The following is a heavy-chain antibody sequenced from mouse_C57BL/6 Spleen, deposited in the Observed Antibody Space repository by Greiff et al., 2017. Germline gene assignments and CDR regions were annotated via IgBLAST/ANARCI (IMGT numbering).Heavy chain of an antibody. V-gene: IGHV1-15*01. J-gene: IGHJ4*01. CDR2: IDPETGGT. D-gene: IGHD2-4*01. CDR3: TRSGDYDGYAMDY. CDR1: GYTFTDYE. Sequence: VQLQESGAELVRPGASVTLSCKASGYTFTDYEMHWVKQTPVLGLEWIGAIDPETGGTAYNQKFKGKAILTADKSSSTAYMELRSLTSEDSAVYYCTRSGDYDGYAMDYWGQGTSVTVSS.